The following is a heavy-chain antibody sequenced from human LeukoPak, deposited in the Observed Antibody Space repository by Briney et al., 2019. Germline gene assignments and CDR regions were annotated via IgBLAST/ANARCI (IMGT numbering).Heavy chain of an antibody. V-gene: IGHV4-31*03. J-gene: IGHJ4*02. D-gene: IGHD4-11*01. CDR3: ARTCASLTVNAFYYFDY. CDR1: GGSISSGGYY. CDR2: IYYSGST. Sequence: SQTLSLTCTVSGGSISSGGYYWSWIRQHPGKGLEWIGYIYYSGSTYYNPSHKSRATISGDTSKNQFSLKLSSVTAADTAVYYCARTCASLTVNAFYYFDYWGQGTLVTVSS.